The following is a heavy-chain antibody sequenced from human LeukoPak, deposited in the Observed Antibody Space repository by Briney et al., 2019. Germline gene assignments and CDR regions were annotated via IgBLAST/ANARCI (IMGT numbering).Heavy chain of an antibody. D-gene: IGHD6-13*01. CDR1: GDSISSYY. J-gene: IGHJ5*02. CDR3: ARPSGSTWYAYWFDP. Sequence: PSETLSLTCTVSGDSISSYYWSWIRQPPGKGLEWIGYLYYSGRTNYNPSLKSRVTISLDTSKNQFSLNLSSVTAADTAVYYCARPSGSTWYAYWFDPWGQGTRVTVSS. V-gene: IGHV4-59*08. CDR2: LYYSGRT.